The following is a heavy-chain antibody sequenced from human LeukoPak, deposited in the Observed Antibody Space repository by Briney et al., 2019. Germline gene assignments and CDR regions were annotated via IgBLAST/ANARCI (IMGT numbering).Heavy chain of an antibody. V-gene: IGHV3-7*03. CDR1: GFTFSSFW. J-gene: IGHJ5*02. D-gene: IGHD3-22*01. CDR3: ARGTFYSDSSSSYSPFNR. CDR2: IKQDGCEK. Sequence: GGSLRLSCAASGFTFSSFWMSWVRQAPGKGLEWVANIKQDGCEKYYVDSVTGRFTISRDNAKNSLFLQMDSLRAEDTAVYYCARGTFYSDSSSSYSPFNRWGQGTLVTVSS.